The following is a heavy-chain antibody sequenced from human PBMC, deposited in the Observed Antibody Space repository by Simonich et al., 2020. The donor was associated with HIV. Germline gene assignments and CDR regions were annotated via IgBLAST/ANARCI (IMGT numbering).Heavy chain of an antibody. CDR3: ARDYPGYPAR. J-gene: IGHJ4*02. V-gene: IGHV3-48*04. CDR1: GFTFSSNW. Sequence: EVQLVESGGGLFQPGGSLRLSCAASGFTFSSNWMSWVRQAPGKGLEWVSYISSSGSSIYYADSVKGRFTISRDNAKNSLYLQMNSLRAEDTAVYYCARDYPGYPARWGQGTLVTVS. D-gene: IGHD5-12*01. CDR2: ISSSGSSI.